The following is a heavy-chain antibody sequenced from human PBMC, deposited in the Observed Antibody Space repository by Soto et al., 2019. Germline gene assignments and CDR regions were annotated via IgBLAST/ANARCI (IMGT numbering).Heavy chain of an antibody. D-gene: IGHD3-10*01. J-gene: IGHJ4*02. CDR1: GFTFNVYG. V-gene: IGHV3-30*18. CDR3: AKDREYYYGSGSYSPFDH. CDR2: ISFDGKNK. Sequence: PGGSLRLSCTASGFTFNVYGMHWVRQAPGKGLEWVSLISFDGKNKFYTDSVKGRFTIYRDNSKNTLYLQMNSLRVEDTAVYCCAKDREYYYGSGSYSPFDHWGQGTLVTVSS.